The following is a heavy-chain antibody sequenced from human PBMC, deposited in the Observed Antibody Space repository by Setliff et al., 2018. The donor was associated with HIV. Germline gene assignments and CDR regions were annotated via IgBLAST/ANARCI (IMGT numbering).Heavy chain of an antibody. D-gene: IGHD2-15*01. CDR2: IHYSGST. CDR3: ARGRVFCNGDSCYHLDS. Sequence: SETLSLTCTVSGGSISGGVHYWSWIRQHPGKGLEWIGYIHYSGSTYYNPSLKSQVTISVDTSKNQFYLKLSSVTAADTAVYYCARGRVFCNGDSCYHLDSWGQGILVTVSS. CDR1: GGSISGGVHY. J-gene: IGHJ4*02. V-gene: IGHV4-31*01.